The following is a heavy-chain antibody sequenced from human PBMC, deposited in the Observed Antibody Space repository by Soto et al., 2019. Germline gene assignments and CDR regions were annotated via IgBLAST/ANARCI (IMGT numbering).Heavy chain of an antibody. D-gene: IGHD2-15*01. CDR3: ARALGCGPPLLGYCSGGSCYGGFDI. J-gene: IGHJ3*02. V-gene: IGHV1-46*01. Sequence: ASVKVSCKASGYTFTSYYMHWVRPAPGQGLEWMGIINPSGGSTSYAQKFQGRVTMTRDTSTSTVYMELSRLRSEDTAVYYCARALGCGPPLLGYCSGGSCYGGFDIWGEGTMVTVSS. CDR1: GYTFTSYY. CDR2: INPSGGST.